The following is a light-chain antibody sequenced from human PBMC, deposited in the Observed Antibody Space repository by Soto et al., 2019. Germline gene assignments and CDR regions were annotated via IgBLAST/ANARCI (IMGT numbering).Light chain of an antibody. CDR1: QSISTW. CDR2: KAA. CDR3: QQDGRYRT. Sequence: DIQMTQSPSTLSASVGDRVTITCRASQSISTWLAWYQHKPGKAPNLLIYKAASIERGVPSRFSGSGSGTEFTLTISSLQPDDVATYCCQQDGRYRTFGQGTKVEIK. V-gene: IGKV1-5*03. J-gene: IGKJ1*01.